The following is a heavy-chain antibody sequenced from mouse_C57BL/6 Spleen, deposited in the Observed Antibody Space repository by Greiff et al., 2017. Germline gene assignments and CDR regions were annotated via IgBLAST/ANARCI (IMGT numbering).Heavy chain of an antibody. V-gene: IGHV5-17*01. Sequence: EVKLVESGGGLVKPGGSLKLSCAASGFTFSDYGMHWVRQAPEKGLEWVAYISSGSSTIYYADTVKGRFTISRDNAKNTLFLQMTSLRSEDTAMYYWARDYYGSSWYFDVWGTGTSVTVSS. D-gene: IGHD1-1*01. J-gene: IGHJ1*03. CDR3: ARDYYGSSWYFDV. CDR1: GFTFSDYG. CDR2: ISSGSSTI.